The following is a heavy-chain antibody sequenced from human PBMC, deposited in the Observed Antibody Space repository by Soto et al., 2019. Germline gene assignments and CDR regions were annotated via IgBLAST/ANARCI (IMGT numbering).Heavy chain of an antibody. V-gene: IGHV5-51*01. CDR2: IYPGDSDT. D-gene: IGHD5-18*01. CDR1: GYSFTSYW. Sequence: KVSCKASGYSFTSYWIGWVRQMPGKGLEWMGIIYPGDSDTRYSPSFQGQVTVSADKSISTAYLQWSSLKASDTAMYYCARRNTAMDLFDYWGQGTLVTVSS. CDR3: ARRNTAMDLFDY. J-gene: IGHJ4*02.